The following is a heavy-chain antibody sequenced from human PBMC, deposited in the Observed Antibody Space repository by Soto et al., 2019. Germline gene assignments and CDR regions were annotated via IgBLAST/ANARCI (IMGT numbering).Heavy chain of an antibody. Sequence: SVKVSCKASGGTFSSYTISWVRQAPGQGLEWMGRIIPILGIANYAQKFQGRVTITADKSTSTACMELSSLRSEDTAVYYCARDKKYYDSSGYTNFDYWGQGTLVTVSS. CDR2: IIPILGIA. J-gene: IGHJ4*02. D-gene: IGHD3-22*01. CDR1: GGTFSSYT. CDR3: ARDKKYYDSSGYTNFDY. V-gene: IGHV1-69*04.